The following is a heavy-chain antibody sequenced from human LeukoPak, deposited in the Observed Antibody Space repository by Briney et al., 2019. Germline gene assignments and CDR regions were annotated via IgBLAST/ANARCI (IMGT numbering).Heavy chain of an antibody. CDR3: ATLSYSSSSERFYYYYYYMDV. D-gene: IGHD6-6*01. CDR2: ISSSGSTI. J-gene: IGHJ6*03. CDR1: GFTFSSYE. V-gene: IGHV3-48*03. Sequence: GGSLRLSCAASGFTFSSYEMNWVRQAPGKGLEWVSYISSSGSTIYYADSVKGRFTISRDNAKNSLYLQMNSLRAEDTAVYYCATLSYSSSSERFYYYYYYMDVWGKGTTVTVSS.